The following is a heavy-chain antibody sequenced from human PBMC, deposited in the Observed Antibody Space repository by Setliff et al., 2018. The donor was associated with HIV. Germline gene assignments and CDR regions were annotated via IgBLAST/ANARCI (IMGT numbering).Heavy chain of an antibody. D-gene: IGHD4-4*01. CDR3: ARGDDYSNYVAFDI. CDR1: GGSIRSYY. J-gene: IGHJ3*02. V-gene: IGHV4-4*08. Sequence: SETLSLTCTVSGGSIRSYYWSWIRQPPGKGLEWIGYIYSMGSTNYNPSLKSRVTISVDTSKNQFSLKLSSVTSVDTAVYYCARGDDYSNYVAFDIWGQGTMVTVSS. CDR2: IYSMGST.